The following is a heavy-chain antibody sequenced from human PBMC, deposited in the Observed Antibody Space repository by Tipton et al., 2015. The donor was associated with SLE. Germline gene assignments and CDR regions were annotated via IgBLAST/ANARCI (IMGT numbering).Heavy chain of an antibody. Sequence: TLSLTCTVSGGPISSFYCSWIRQPPGKGLEWIGYIYYSGSTNYNPSLKSRVTISIDTSKNQFSLKLSSVTAADTAVYYCARQGSGEPFDYWGQGILVTVSA. CDR1: GGPISSFY. CDR2: IYYSGST. V-gene: IGHV4-59*01. CDR3: ARQGSGEPFDY. D-gene: IGHD4-17*01. J-gene: IGHJ4*02.